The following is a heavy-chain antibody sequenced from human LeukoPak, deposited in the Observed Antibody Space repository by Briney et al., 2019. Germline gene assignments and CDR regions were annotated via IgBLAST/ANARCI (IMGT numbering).Heavy chain of an antibody. Sequence: GGSLRLSCAASEFSVGSNYMTWVRQAPGKGLEWVSLIYSGGSTYYADSVKGRFTISRDNSKNTLYLQMNSLRAEDTAVYYCAREGDGYNSPIDYWGQGTLVTVSS. CDR2: IYSGGST. J-gene: IGHJ4*02. CDR3: AREGDGYNSPIDY. V-gene: IGHV3-66*01. D-gene: IGHD5-24*01. CDR1: EFSVGSNY.